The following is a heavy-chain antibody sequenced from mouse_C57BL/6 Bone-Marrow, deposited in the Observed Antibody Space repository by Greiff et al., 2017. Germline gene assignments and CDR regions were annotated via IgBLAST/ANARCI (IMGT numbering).Heavy chain of an antibody. CDR3: ARAYGYDDGFDY. J-gene: IGHJ2*01. CDR2: ISYDGSN. V-gene: IGHV3-6*01. CDR1: GYSITSGYY. D-gene: IGHD2-2*01. Sequence: VQLKESGPGLVKPSQSLSLTCSVTGYSITSGYYWNWIRQFPGNKLEWMGYISYDGSNKYNPSLKNRISITRDTSKNQFFLKLNSVTTEDTATYYCARAYGYDDGFDYWGQGTTLTVSS.